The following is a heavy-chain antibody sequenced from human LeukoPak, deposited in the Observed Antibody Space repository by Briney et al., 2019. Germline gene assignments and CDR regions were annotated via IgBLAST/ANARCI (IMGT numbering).Heavy chain of an antibody. J-gene: IGHJ4*02. CDR2: ISGSGGST. CDR3: AKEYSSGWYKE. CDR1: GFTFSSYG. D-gene: IGHD6-19*01. Sequence: GGSLRLSCAASGFTFSSYGMSWVRQAPGKGLEWVSAISGSGGSTYYADSVKGRFTISRDNSKNTLDLQMNSLRADDTAVYYCAKEYSSGWYKEWGQGTLVTVSS. V-gene: IGHV3-23*01.